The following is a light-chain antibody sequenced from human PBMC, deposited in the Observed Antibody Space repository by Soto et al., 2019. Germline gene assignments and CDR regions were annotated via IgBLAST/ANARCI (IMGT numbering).Light chain of an antibody. J-gene: IGLJ3*02. V-gene: IGLV7-46*01. CDR3: LLSHGRARV. CDR1: TGAVIGGQY. CDR2: DTR. Sequence: AVVRLQPSLTLSPGETGTLTCLSNTGAVIGGQYRYWFQQKPGQAPRRLIYDTRNKQAWTPARFSGSLLGGKAALTLSGAQPEDEAEYYCLLSHGRARVFGGGTQLTVL.